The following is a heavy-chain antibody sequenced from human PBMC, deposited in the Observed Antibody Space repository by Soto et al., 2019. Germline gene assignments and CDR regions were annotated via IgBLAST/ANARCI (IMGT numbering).Heavy chain of an antibody. CDR3: ARGEAYSNYQAR. D-gene: IGHD4-4*01. J-gene: IGHJ4*02. V-gene: IGHV4-34*01. CDR2: IHHTGRT. CDR1: GGSLSNYY. Sequence: SETLSLTCAVSGGSLSNYYWSWIRQPPGKGLEWVGEIHHTGRTNYNPSLESRVTMSLDTSNTSKYQPSLRLTSVTAADTAVYYCARGEAYSNYQARWGQGTLVTVSS.